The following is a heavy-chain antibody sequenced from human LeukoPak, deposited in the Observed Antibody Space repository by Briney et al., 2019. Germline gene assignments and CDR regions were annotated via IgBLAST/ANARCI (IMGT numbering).Heavy chain of an antibody. D-gene: IGHD1-1*01. CDR3: ARDLREYNWNGVYY. CDR2: INPNSGGT. J-gene: IGHJ4*02. Sequence: ASVKVSCKASGYTFTGYYMHWVRQAPGQGLECMGWINPNSGGTNYAQKFQGRVTMTRDTSISTAYMELSRLRSDDTAVYYCARDLREYNWNGVYYWGQGTLVTVSS. V-gene: IGHV1-2*02. CDR1: GYTFTGYY.